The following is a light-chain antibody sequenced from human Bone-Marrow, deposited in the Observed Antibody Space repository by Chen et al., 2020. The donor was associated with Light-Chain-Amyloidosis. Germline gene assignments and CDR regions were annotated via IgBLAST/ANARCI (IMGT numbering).Light chain of an antibody. Sequence: QSALTPPPSGSGSPEQSTTIPSTGTSSDVGGDNHVSWYQQHPDKAPKLMIYEVTNRPSWVPDRFSGSKSDNTASLTISGLQTEDEADYFCSSYTITNTLVFGSGTRVTVL. CDR3: SSYTITNTLV. V-gene: IGLV2-14*01. CDR1: SSDVGGDNH. J-gene: IGLJ1*01. CDR2: EVT.